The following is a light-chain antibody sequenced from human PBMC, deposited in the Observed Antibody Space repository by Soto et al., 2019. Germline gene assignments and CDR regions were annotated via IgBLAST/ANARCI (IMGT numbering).Light chain of an antibody. CDR2: AAS. CDR3: QQYNNWPLYT. J-gene: IGKJ2*01. V-gene: IGKV3-15*01. CDR1: QVIGTN. Sequence: EIVMTQSPGTLSVSPGERATLSCRASQVIGTNLAWYQQRPGQAPRLLIYAASSRATDIPARFTGRGSGTEFTLTISSLQSEDFAVYFCQQYNNWPLYTFGQGTKLEI.